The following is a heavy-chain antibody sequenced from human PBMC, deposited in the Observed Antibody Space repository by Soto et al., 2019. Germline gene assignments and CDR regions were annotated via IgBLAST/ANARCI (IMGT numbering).Heavy chain of an antibody. Sequence: QVQLVQSGAEVKKPGSSVKVSCKASGGTFSSYAISWVRQAPGQGLEWMGGIIPIFGTANYAQKFQGRVTITSDESTSTAYMELSSLRSEDTVVYYCARDWSYYELLSPPKDWGQGTLVTVSS. J-gene: IGHJ4*02. CDR2: IIPIFGTA. CDR1: GGTFSSYA. V-gene: IGHV1-69*01. CDR3: ARDWSYYELLSPPKD. D-gene: IGHD3-22*01.